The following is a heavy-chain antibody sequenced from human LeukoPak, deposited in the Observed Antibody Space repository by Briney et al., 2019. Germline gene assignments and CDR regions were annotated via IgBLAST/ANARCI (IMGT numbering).Heavy chain of an antibody. Sequence: GGSLRLSCAGSGFTFRSHAMSWVRQAPEKGLEFVLGIYENGGTTYYADSVKGRFSISRDNSKNTLYLQMDSLRGEDTAVYYCAKDFRIGYSAHFDYWGQGALVTVSS. J-gene: IGHJ4*02. CDR1: GFTFRSHA. CDR2: IYENGGTT. CDR3: AKDFRIGYSAHFDY. V-gene: IGHV3-23*01. D-gene: IGHD2-21*01.